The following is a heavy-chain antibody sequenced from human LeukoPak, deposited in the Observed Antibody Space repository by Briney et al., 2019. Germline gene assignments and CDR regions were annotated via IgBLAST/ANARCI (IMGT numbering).Heavy chain of an antibody. V-gene: IGHV1-2*02. CDR3: ARERRGNWNQDFDY. Sequence: ASVKVSCETSGYTFSDYYIHWVRQAPGQPLEWMGWINPNSGGTNYVEKFQGRVTMTSDTSIRTVYMELSSLTSDDTAVYYCARERRGNWNQDFDYWGQGTLVPVSS. CDR1: GYTFSDYY. D-gene: IGHD1-1*01. J-gene: IGHJ4*02. CDR2: INPNSGGT.